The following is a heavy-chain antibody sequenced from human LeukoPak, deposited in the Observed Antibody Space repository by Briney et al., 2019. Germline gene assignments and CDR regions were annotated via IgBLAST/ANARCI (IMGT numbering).Heavy chain of an antibody. V-gene: IGHV1-2*02. Sequence: ASVKVSCKASGSTFTGFYIHWVRQAPGQGLEWMGWIKPNSGGARYSQKFQGRVTMTRDTSISTGYMELSRLRSDDTAVYYCACSYQYDNGGSRVVIDAFAIWGQGTRVTVSS. CDR1: GSTFTGFY. D-gene: IGHD3-22*01. CDR2: IKPNSGGA. J-gene: IGHJ3*02. CDR3: ACSYQYDNGGSRVVIDAFAI.